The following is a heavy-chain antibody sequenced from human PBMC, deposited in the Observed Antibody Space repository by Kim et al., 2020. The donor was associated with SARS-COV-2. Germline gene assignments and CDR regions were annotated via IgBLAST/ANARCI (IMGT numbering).Heavy chain of an antibody. J-gene: IGHJ6*02. V-gene: IGHV1-18*01. CDR2: ISAYNGNT. D-gene: IGHD3-10*01. CDR1: GYTFTSYG. Sequence: ASVKVSCKASGYTFTSYGISWVRQAPGQGLEWMGWISAYNGNTNYAQKLQGRVTMTTDTSTSTAYMELRSLRSDDTAVYYCARDRQYYGSGSYYNGNYYYDGMDVWGQGTTVTVSS. CDR3: ARDRQYYGSGSYYNGNYYYDGMDV.